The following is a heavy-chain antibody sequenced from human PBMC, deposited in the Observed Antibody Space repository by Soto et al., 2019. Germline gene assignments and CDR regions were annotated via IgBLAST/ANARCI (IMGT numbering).Heavy chain of an antibody. V-gene: IGHV3-30*03. J-gene: IGHJ6*02. D-gene: IGHD6-6*01. CDR1: GFSFSNYG. Sequence: QVQLVESGGGVVQPGRSQRLSCAASGFSFSNYGMHWVRQAPGKGLEWVTVISFDGGNQYYADSVKGRFTVSRDNSENTLSLQMNSLRGDDTAVYYCARSTSSTLSYYYGMDVWGQGTTVTVSS. CDR3: ARSTSSTLSYYYGMDV. CDR2: ISFDGGNQ.